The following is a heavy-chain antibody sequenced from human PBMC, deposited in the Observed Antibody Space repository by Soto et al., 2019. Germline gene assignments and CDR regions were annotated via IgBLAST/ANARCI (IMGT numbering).Heavy chain of an antibody. CDR1: GGSISSGGYS. CDR3: AREGVRGVTVYGMDV. Sequence: QLQLQESGSGLVKPSQTLSLTCAVSGGSISSGGYSWSWLRQPPGKGLEWIGYIYHSGSTYYNPSLKSRVTRSVDRSKNQFSLKLSSVTAADTAVYYCAREGVRGVTVYGMDVWGQGTTVTVSS. V-gene: IGHV4-30-2*01. D-gene: IGHD3-10*01. J-gene: IGHJ6*02. CDR2: IYHSGST.